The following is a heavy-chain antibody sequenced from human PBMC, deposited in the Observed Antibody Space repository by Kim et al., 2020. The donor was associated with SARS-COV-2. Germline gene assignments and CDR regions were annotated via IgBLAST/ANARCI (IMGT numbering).Heavy chain of an antibody. CDR1: GGYINTSHYY. CDR2: IYHRGST. V-gene: IGHV4-39*01. Sequence: SETLSLTCSVSGGYINTSHYYWAWIRQPPGKGLEWIGTIYHRGSTYYKPSLKSRVTISVDTSRNQFSLKLAYVTAADPAVYYCARRTEAGGYFDFWGQGSPVTVAS. CDR3: ARRTEAGGYFDF. D-gene: IGHD3-16*01. J-gene: IGHJ4*02.